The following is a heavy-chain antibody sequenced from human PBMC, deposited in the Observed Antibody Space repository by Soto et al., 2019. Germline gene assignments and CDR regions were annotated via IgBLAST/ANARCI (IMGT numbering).Heavy chain of an antibody. CDR1: GYTFTSYA. D-gene: IGHD3-3*01. V-gene: IGHV1-3*01. Sequence: GASVKVSCKASGYTFTSYAMHWVRQAPRQRLEWMGWINAGNGNTKYSQKFQGIVTITRDTSESTAYMELSSLRSEDTAVYDCAREPRDFWSGYYGNYFDYWGQGTLVTVSS. CDR2: INAGNGNT. J-gene: IGHJ4*02. CDR3: AREPRDFWSGYYGNYFDY.